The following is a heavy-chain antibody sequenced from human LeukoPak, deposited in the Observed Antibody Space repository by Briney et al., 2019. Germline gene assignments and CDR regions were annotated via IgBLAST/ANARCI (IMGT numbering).Heavy chain of an antibody. V-gene: IGHV1-69*13. CDR2: IIPIFGTA. D-gene: IGHD2-2*01. Sequence: ASVKVSCKASGGTFSSYAISWVRQAPGQGLEWMGGIIPIFGTANHAQKFQGRVTITADESTSTAYMELSSLRSEDTAVYYCARDGLVRSSTSRRGGYYYGMDVWGQGTTVTVSS. CDR3: ARDGLVRSSTSRRGGYYYGMDV. CDR1: GGTFSSYA. J-gene: IGHJ6*02.